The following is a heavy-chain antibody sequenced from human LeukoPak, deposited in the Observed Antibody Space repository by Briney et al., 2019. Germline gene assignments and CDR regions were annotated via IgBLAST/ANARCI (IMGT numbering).Heavy chain of an antibody. Sequence: AGPTLVKPTQTLTLTCTFSGFSLSTSGVGVGWIRQPPGQALEWLALICWDDDKRYSPSLKSRLTITKDTSKNQVVLTMTNMDPVDTATYYCARTRVNYGSGSSYYYYYMDVWGKGTTVTVSS. J-gene: IGHJ6*03. V-gene: IGHV2-5*02. CDR1: GFSLSTSGVG. D-gene: IGHD3-10*01. CDR2: ICWDDDK. CDR3: ARTRVNYGSGSSYYYYYMDV.